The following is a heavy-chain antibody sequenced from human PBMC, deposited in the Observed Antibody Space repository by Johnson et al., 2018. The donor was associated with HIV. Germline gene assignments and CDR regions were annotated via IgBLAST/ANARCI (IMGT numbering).Heavy chain of an antibody. Sequence: MLLVESGGGLVQPGGSLRLSCAASGFTFSSYWMSWVRQAPGKGLEWVSVIYSDGTTSFAQSVKGRFSISRDVSKNILYLQMHSLRTEDTAYYYCARDLPGIYDAFDLWGQGTKVTISS. CDR2: IYSDGTT. CDR1: GFTFSSYW. J-gene: IGHJ3*01. D-gene: IGHD1-26*01. CDR3: ARDLPGIYDAFDL. V-gene: IGHV3-66*01.